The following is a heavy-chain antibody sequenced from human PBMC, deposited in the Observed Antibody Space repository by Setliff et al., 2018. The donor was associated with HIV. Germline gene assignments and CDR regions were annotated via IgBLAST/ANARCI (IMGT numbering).Heavy chain of an antibody. V-gene: IGHV4-39*01. CDR3: ARLSSRSHPNFDY. CDR1: GGSISGHY. Sequence: SETLSLTCSVSGGSISGHYGAWVRQPPGKGLEWVGSIYYSGDTYYNPSFKSRVNISVDTSKNQFSLNLRSVTAADAAVYYCARLSSRSHPNFDYWGQGTLVTVSS. J-gene: IGHJ4*02. D-gene: IGHD6-13*01. CDR2: IYYSGDT.